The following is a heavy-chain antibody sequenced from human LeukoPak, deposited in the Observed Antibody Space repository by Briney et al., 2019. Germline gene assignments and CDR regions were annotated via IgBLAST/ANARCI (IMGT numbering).Heavy chain of an antibody. J-gene: IGHJ4*02. CDR2: ISSNGGST. D-gene: IGHD6-19*01. CDR3: ARGSGFPFFDY. Sequence: PGGSLRLSCAASGFTFSSYWMHWVRQAPGKGLEYVSAISSNGGSTYYANSVKGRFTISRDNSKNTLYLQMGSLRAEDMAVYYCARGSGFPFFDYWGQGTLVTVSS. CDR1: GFTFSSYW. V-gene: IGHV3-64*01.